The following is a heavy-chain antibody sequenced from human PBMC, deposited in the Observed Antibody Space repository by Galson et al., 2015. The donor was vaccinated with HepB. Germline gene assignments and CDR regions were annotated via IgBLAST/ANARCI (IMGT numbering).Heavy chain of an antibody. J-gene: IGHJ4*02. CDR1: GFSFSDYY. D-gene: IGHD2-2*01. CDR2: ISSSSSHT. V-gene: IGHV3-11*06. CDR3: ARVWYQLPPNYFDY. Sequence: SLRLSCAASGFSFSDYYMSWICQAPGKGLEWVSYISSSSSHTNYADSVKGRFTISRDNPKKSLYLQMNSLRAEDTAVYYCARVWYQLPPNYFDYWGQGTLVTVSS.